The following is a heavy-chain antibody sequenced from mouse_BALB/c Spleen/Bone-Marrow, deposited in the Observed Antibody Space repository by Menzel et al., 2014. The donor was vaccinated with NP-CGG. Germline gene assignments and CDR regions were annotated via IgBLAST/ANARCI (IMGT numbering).Heavy chain of an antibody. CDR3: ARYNYGSSQFAY. J-gene: IGHJ3*01. D-gene: IGHD1-1*01. V-gene: IGHV14-3*02. CDR1: GFNIKDTY. Sequence: EVNLVESGAELVKPGASVKLSCTASGFNIKDTYMHWVKQRPEQGLEWIGRIDPANGNTKYDPKFQGKATITADTSSNTAYLQLSSLTSEDTAVYYCARYNYGSSQFAYWGQGTLVTVSA. CDR2: IDPANGNT.